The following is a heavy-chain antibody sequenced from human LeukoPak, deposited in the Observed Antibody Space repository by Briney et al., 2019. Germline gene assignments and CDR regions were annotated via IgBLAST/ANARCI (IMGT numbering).Heavy chain of an antibody. J-gene: IGHJ2*01. CDR3: ARVYYDFWSGYWYFDL. CDR1: GGSVSSGSYY. V-gene: IGHV4-61*01. Sequence: SETLSLTCTVSGGSVSSGSYYWSWIRQPPGKGLEWIGYIYYSGSTNYNPSLKSRVTISVDTSKNQFSLKLSSVTAADTAVYYCARVYYDFWSGYWYFDLWGRGTLVTVSS. CDR2: IYYSGST. D-gene: IGHD3-3*01.